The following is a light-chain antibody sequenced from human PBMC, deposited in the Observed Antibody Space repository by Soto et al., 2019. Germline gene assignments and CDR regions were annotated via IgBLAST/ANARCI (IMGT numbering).Light chain of an antibody. J-gene: IGKJ4*02. V-gene: IGKV3-15*01. Sequence: EVVMTQSPATLSVSPGERATLSCRASQSVTSRLAWYQQKPGQAPRLLIYGASARATDIPARFSGSGSGTEFTLTINSLQSEDSAVYHCQQYNNWLLTFGGGTKVDIK. CDR3: QQYNNWLLT. CDR1: QSVTSR. CDR2: GAS.